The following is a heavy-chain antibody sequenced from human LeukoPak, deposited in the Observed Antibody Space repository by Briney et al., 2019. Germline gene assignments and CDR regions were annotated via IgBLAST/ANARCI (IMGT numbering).Heavy chain of an antibody. Sequence: GGSLRLSCAASGFIVSSNYMTWVRQAPGKGLEWVSVTHNDGSTYYADSVKGRLTISRDNSKNTLYFQMNSLTVEDTAVYYCAALARDYWGQGTLVTVSS. J-gene: IGHJ4*02. CDR3: AALARDY. V-gene: IGHV3-53*01. CDR2: THNDGST. D-gene: IGHD3-3*02. CDR1: GFIVSSNY.